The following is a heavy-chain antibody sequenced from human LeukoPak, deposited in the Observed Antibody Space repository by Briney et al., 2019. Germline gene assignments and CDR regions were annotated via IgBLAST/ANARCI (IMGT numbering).Heavy chain of an antibody. J-gene: IGHJ4*02. V-gene: IGHV1-8*01. CDR1: GYTFTSYG. Sequence: PGASVKVSCKASGYTFTSYGINWVRQATGQGLEWMGWMNHNSGNTGYAQKFQGRVTMTRNTSISTAYMELSSLRSEDTAVYYCARAGYCSGGSCYRVYYFDYWGQGTLVTVSS. D-gene: IGHD2-15*01. CDR2: MNHNSGNT. CDR3: ARAGYCSGGSCYRVYYFDY.